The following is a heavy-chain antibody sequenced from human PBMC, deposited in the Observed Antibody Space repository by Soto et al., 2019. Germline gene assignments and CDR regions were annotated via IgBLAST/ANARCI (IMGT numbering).Heavy chain of an antibody. J-gene: IGHJ2*01. CDR1: GFTFDDDA. D-gene: IGHD6-6*01. CDR2: ISWNSGSI. Sequence: SLRLSCAASGFTFDDDAMHWVRQAPGKGLEWVSGISWNSGSIGYADSVKGRFTISRDNAKNSLYLQMNSLRAEDTALYYCAKVREQLGSWYFDLWGRGTLVTVSS. V-gene: IGHV3-9*01. CDR3: AKVREQLGSWYFDL.